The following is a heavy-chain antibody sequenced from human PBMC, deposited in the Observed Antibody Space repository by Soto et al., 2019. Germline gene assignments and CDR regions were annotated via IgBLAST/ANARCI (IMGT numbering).Heavy chain of an antibody. CDR1: GFNFGHYA. Sequence: QVQLVESGGGVVQPGRSLRLSCSASGFNFGHYAMHWVRQAPGKRLEWVAALSFDRSNEYYADSLRGRFTISRDNSKNTLYLQMNSLRAEDTAVYYCARVEYSFGTPFLDYWGQGTLVTVSS. CDR2: LSFDRSNE. J-gene: IGHJ4*02. D-gene: IGHD3-16*01. CDR3: ARVEYSFGTPFLDY. V-gene: IGHV3-30-3*01.